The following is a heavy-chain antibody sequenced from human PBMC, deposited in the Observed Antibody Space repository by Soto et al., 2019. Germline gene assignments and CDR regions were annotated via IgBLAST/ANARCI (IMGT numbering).Heavy chain of an antibody. J-gene: IGHJ4*02. Sequence: SVKVSCTASGFTFTSSAMQWVRQARGQRLEWIGWIVVVSGNTNYAQKFQERVTITRDMSTSTAYMELSSLRSEDTAVYYCAAEGTGTPGFDYWGQGTLVTVSS. CDR1: GFTFTSSA. CDR2: IVVVSGNT. V-gene: IGHV1-58*02. D-gene: IGHD1-1*01. CDR3: AAEGTGTPGFDY.